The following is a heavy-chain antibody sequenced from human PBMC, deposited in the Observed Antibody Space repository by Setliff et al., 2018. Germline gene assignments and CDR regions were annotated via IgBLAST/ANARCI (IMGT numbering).Heavy chain of an antibody. D-gene: IGHD4-4*01. CDR2: IYHSGST. CDR1: GYSISSGYY. CDR3: ASYRQDVNY. Sequence: PSETLSLTCAVSGYSISSGYYWGWIRQPPGKGLEWIGSIYHSGSTYYNPSLKSRLTISVDTSKNQFSLKLSSVTAADTAVYYCASYRQDVNYWGQGTLVTVSS. J-gene: IGHJ4*02. V-gene: IGHV4-38-2*01.